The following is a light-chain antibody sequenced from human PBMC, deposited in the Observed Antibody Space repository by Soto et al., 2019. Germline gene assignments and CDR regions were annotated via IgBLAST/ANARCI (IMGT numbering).Light chain of an antibody. CDR1: SSDVGGYNY. CDR3: SSYTTSNTRQIV. J-gene: IGLJ1*01. V-gene: IGLV2-14*03. Sequence: QSALTQPASVSGSPGQSITISCTGTSSDVGGYNYVSWYQHHPGKAPKLMIYDVSNRPSGISSRFSGSKSGNTASLTISGLQPEDEGDYYCSSYTTSNTRQIVFGTGTKLTVL. CDR2: DVS.